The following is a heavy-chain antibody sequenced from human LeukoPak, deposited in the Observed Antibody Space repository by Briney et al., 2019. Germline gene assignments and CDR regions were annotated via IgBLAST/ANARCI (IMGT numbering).Heavy chain of an antibody. Sequence: GESLKISCKASGNSITTYWIGWVRQTPGKGLEWMGLIFPGDSDTKYSPSFQGQVTISADKSISTAYLQWSSLKASDTAMYYCATYFAGAETFDIWGQGTMVTVSS. V-gene: IGHV5-51*01. D-gene: IGHD3-16*01. CDR3: ATYFAGAETFDI. CDR2: IFPGDSDT. CDR1: GNSITTYW. J-gene: IGHJ3*02.